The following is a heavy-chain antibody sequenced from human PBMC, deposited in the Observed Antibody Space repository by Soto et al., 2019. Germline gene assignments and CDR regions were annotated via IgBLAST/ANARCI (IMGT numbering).Heavy chain of an antibody. CDR1: GVSITPYY. CDR3: ARDIGSGWGAFDY. J-gene: IGHJ4*02. V-gene: IGHV4-59*01. Sequence: SETLSLTCSVSGVSITPYYWTWIRQPPGRGLEWIGYIYYSGNTNYSPSLKSRVTISVDTSKNQFSLKLSSVTAAGTAVYYCARDIGSGWGAFDYWGQGTLVTVSS. CDR2: IYYSGNT. D-gene: IGHD6-19*01.